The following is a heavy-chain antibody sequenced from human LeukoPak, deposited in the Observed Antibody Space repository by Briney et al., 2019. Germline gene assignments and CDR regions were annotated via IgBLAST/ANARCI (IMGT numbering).Heavy chain of an antibody. CDR2: ISSSGATI. CDR1: GFTFHNYE. D-gene: IGHD3-10*02. J-gene: IGHJ6*04. V-gene: IGHV3-48*03. Sequence: GGSLRLSCVASGFTFHNYEMNWVRQAPGKGLEWVSYISSSGATIYYADAVKGRFTISRDNAKSSLYLQMNSLGAEDTAVYYCAELGITMIGGVWGKGTTVTISS. CDR3: AELGITMIGGV.